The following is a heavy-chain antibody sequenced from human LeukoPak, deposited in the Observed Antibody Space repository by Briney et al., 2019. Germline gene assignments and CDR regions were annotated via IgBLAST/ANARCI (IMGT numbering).Heavy chain of an antibody. Sequence: GGSLRLSCAASGFTFSSNYMSWVRQAPGKGLEWVAFISYDGSNIDYAKSVRGRFTISRDSSKNALYLQMNNLRADDTAVYYCAMTYSHESNAYFGPFDTWGQGTLVTVSS. CDR2: ISYDGSNI. CDR1: GFTFSSNY. J-gene: IGHJ3*02. D-gene: IGHD3-22*01. V-gene: IGHV3-30*03. CDR3: AMTYSHESNAYFGPFDT.